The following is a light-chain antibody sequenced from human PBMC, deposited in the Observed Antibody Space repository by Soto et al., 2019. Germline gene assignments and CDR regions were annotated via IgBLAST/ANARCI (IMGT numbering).Light chain of an antibody. V-gene: IGKV3-20*01. Sequence: EIVLTQSPGTLSFSPGERATLTCRASQSVSYNCLAWYQQKPGQAPRLLIYGVSSRATGIPDRFSGSGSGTDFTLTISRLEPEDFAGYYCQQYGDSPFTFGPGTKVDLK. CDR1: QSVSYNC. CDR3: QQYGDSPFT. CDR2: GVS. J-gene: IGKJ3*01.